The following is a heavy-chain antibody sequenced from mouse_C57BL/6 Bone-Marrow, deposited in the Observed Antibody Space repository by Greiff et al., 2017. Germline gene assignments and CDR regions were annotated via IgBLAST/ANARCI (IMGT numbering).Heavy chain of an antibody. V-gene: IGHV1-55*01. Sequence: QVQLQQPGAELVKPGASVKMSCKASGYTFTSYWITWVKQRPGQGLEWIGDIYPGSGSTNYNEKFKSKATLTVDTSSSTAYMQLSSLTSEDSAVYYCAGVYYGYFYFDYWVQGTTLTVSS. CDR2: IYPGSGST. CDR3: AGVYYGYFYFDY. J-gene: IGHJ2*01. D-gene: IGHD2-2*01. CDR1: GYTFTSYW.